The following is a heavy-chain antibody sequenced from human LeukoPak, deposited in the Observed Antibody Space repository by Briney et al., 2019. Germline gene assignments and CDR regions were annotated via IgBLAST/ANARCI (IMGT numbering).Heavy chain of an antibody. J-gene: IGHJ4*02. CDR2: IYYSGST. CDR3: ARADRNDRWYSSSSGPYYFDN. V-gene: IGHV4-59*01. Sequence: SETLSLTCTVSGGSISSYYWSWIRQPPGKGLEWIGYIYYSGSTNYNPSLKSRVTISVDTSKNQFSLKLSSVTAADTAVYYCARADRNDRWYSSSSGPYYFDNWGQGTLVTVSS. CDR1: GGSISSYY. D-gene: IGHD6-6*01.